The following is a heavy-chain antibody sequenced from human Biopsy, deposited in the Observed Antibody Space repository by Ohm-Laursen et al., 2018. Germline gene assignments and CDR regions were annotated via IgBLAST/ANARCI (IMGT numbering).Heavy chain of an antibody. D-gene: IGHD3-22*01. CDR2: IFYRGST. Sequence: SQTLSLTCTVSGGSISNNNYYWGWIRQPPGTGLEWIGRIFYRGSTHYKPSVKSRVHISVDTSKNQFSLKRNSVTAADTAVYYCARDYDTSGYYYVSWGQGTLVTVSS. CDR3: ARDYDTSGYYYVS. V-gene: IGHV4-39*01. J-gene: IGHJ5*02. CDR1: GGSISNNNYY.